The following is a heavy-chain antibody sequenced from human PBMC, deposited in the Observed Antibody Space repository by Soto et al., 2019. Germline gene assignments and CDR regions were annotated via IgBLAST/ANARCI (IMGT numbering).Heavy chain of an antibody. J-gene: IGHJ3*02. Sequence: QVQLVPSGAEVKKPGASVKVSCKVSGYTLTELSMHWVRQAPGKGLEWMGGFDPEDGETIYAQKFKGRVTMTEDTSTDTAYMELSSLRSEDTAVYYCATFDYIWGSYPNPYAFDIWGQGTMVTVSS. CDR1: GYTLTELS. CDR3: ATFDYIWGSYPNPYAFDI. CDR2: FDPEDGET. D-gene: IGHD3-16*01. V-gene: IGHV1-24*01.